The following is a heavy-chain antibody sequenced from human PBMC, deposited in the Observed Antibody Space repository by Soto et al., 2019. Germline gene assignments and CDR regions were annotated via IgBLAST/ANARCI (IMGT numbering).Heavy chain of an antibody. J-gene: IGHJ6*02. D-gene: IGHD3-10*01. V-gene: IGHV4-39*01. CDR2: IYYSGST. Sequence: SETLSLTCTVSGGSISSSNYYWGWIRQPPGKGLEWIGSIYYSGSTYYNPSLKSRVTISVDTSKHHFSLKLSSVTAADTAVYYCARRYYYGSGSYYYYFYYGMDVWGQGTTVTVSS. CDR1: GGSISSSNYY. CDR3: ARRYYYGSGSYYYYFYYGMDV.